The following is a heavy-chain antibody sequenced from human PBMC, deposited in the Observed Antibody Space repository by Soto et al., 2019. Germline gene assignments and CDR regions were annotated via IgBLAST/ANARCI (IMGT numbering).Heavy chain of an antibody. Sequence: QVQLQDSGRGLVKPSQTLSLTCTVSGGSISSGGYYWSWIRQHPGKGLEWIGYIYYSGSTYYNPSLKSRVTISVDTSKNQFSLKPSSVTAADTAVYYCARSYDSSGYYFLGYWGQGTLVTVSS. CDR2: IYYSGST. D-gene: IGHD3-22*01. CDR1: GGSISSGGYY. V-gene: IGHV4-31*03. CDR3: ARSYDSSGYYFLGY. J-gene: IGHJ4*02.